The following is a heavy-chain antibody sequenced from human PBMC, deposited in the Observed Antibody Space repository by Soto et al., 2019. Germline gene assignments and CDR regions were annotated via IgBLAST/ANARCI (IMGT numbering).Heavy chain of an antibody. J-gene: IGHJ4*02. CDR2: ISSSSSYI. D-gene: IGHD5-12*01. CDR3: ARGQRWLQLMLDY. CDR1: GFTFSSYS. V-gene: IGHV3-21*01. Sequence: EVQLVESGGGLVKPGGSLRLSCAASGFTFSSYSMNWVRQAPGKGLEWVSSISSSSSYIYYADSVKGRFTISRDNAKNSLYLQMNSLRAEDTAVYYCARGQRWLQLMLDYWGQGTLVTVSS.